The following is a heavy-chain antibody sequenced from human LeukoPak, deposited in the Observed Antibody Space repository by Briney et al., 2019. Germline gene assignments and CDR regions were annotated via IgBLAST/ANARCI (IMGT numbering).Heavy chain of an antibody. J-gene: IGHJ6*03. V-gene: IGHV3-48*04. CDR3: ARDTYSGSYHQYYYFYYYIDV. CDR2: ISSSGSTI. CDR1: GFTFSSYG. Sequence: GGSLRLSCAASGFTFSSYGMHWVRQAPGKGLEWVSYISSSGSTIYYADSVKGRFTISRDNAKNSLYLQMNSLRAEDTAVYYCARDTYSGSYHQYYYFYYYIDVWGKGTTVTVSS. D-gene: IGHD1-26*01.